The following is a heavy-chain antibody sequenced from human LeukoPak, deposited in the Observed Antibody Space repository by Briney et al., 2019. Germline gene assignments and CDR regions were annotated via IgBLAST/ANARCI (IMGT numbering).Heavy chain of an antibody. J-gene: IGHJ4*02. D-gene: IGHD3-22*01. Sequence: GGSLKLSCAASGFTFRSYSMNWVRKAPGKGLEWVSSMSSSSSYIYYADSVKGRFTISRDNAKNSLYLQMNSLRTEDTAVYYCARAVAYYYDSSGYYHDYWGQGTLVTVSS. CDR2: MSSSSSYI. CDR3: ARAVAYYYDSSGYYHDY. CDR1: GFTFRSYS. V-gene: IGHV3-21*01.